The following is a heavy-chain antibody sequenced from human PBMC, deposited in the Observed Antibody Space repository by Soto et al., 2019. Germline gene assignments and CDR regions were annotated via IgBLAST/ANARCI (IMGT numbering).Heavy chain of an antibody. CDR3: ARDSSYWNYFTSARGYYGMDV. V-gene: IGHV4-59*01. Sequence: SETLSLTCTVSGGSISSYYWSWIRQPPGKGLEWIGYIYYSGSTNYNPSLKSRVTISVDTSKNQFSLKLSSVTAADTAVYYCARDSSYWNYFTSARGYYGMDVWGQGTTVTVSS. J-gene: IGHJ6*02. CDR1: GGSISSYY. D-gene: IGHD1-7*01. CDR2: IYYSGST.